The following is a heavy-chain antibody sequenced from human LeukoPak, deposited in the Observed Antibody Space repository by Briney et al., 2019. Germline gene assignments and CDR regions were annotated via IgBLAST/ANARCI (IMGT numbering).Heavy chain of an antibody. J-gene: IGHJ4*02. Sequence: GGSLRLSCAASGFTFSSYEMNWVRQAPGKGLEGVSYISSSGSTIYYADSAKGRFTISRDNAKNSLYLQMNSLRAEDTAVYYCARDHPRKDYGDYWGQGTLVTVSS. CDR1: GFTFSSYE. V-gene: IGHV3-48*03. CDR3: ARDHPRKDYGDY. CDR2: ISSSGSTI.